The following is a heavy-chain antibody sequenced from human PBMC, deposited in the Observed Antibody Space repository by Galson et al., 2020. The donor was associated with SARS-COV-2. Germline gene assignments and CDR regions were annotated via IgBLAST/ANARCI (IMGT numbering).Heavy chain of an antibody. D-gene: IGHD3-9*01. J-gene: IGHJ6*02. CDR2: ISAYNGNT. CDR3: ASSILTGYYYPETKGYYYGMDV. V-gene: IGHV1-18*04. CDR1: GYTFTSYG. Sequence: ASVKVSCKASGYTFTSYGISWVRQAPGQGLAWMGWISAYNGNTNYAQKLQGRVTMTTDTSTSTAYMELRSLRSDDTAVYYCASSILTGYYYPETKGYYYGMDVWGQGTTVTVSS.